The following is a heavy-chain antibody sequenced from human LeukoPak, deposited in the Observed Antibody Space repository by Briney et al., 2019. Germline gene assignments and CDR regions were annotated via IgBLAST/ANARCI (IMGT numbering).Heavy chain of an antibody. D-gene: IGHD6-19*01. Sequence: ASVKVSCKVSGYALTELSMHWVRQAPGKGREWMGGFDPEDGQTIYAQKFQGRVTMTEDTSTDTAYMELSSLRSEDTAVYYCATTYSSGWYPPFDYWGQGTLVTVSS. CDR1: GYALTELS. J-gene: IGHJ4*02. CDR3: ATTYSSGWYPPFDY. CDR2: FDPEDGQT. V-gene: IGHV1-24*01.